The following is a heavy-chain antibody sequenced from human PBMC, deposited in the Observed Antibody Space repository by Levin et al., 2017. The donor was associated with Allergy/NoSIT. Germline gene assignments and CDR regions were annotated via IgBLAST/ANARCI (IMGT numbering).Heavy chain of an antibody. CDR3: ARRHMTHVTRVGWFDP. V-gene: IGHV4-39*01. J-gene: IGHJ5*02. D-gene: IGHD2-15*01. Sequence: PSETLSLTCTVSGGSISSSSYYWGWIRQPPGKGLEWIGSIYYSGSTYYNPSLKSRVTISVDTSKNQFSLKLSSVTAADTAVYYCARRHMTHVTRVGWFDPWGQGTLVTVSS. CDR2: IYYSGST. CDR1: GGSISSSSYY.